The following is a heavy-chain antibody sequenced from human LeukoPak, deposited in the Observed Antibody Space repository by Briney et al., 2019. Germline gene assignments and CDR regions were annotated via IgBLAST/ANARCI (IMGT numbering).Heavy chain of an antibody. J-gene: IGHJ4*02. CDR3: ARGRGRYFDWLPFDY. V-gene: IGHV4-34*01. Sequence: TPSETLSLTCAVYGGSFSGYYWSWIRQPPGKGLEWIGEINHSGSTNYNPSLKSRVIISVDTSKNQFSLKLSSVTAADTAVYYCARGRGRYFDWLPFDYWGQGTLVTVSS. CDR1: GGSFSGYY. CDR2: INHSGST. D-gene: IGHD3-9*01.